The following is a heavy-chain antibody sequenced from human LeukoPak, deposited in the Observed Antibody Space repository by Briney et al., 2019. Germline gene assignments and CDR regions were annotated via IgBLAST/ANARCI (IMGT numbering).Heavy chain of an antibody. V-gene: IGHV3-21*04. CDR2: ISSSSSYI. CDR3: ARASGGPYYYDSSGSEYYYYGMDV. J-gene: IGHJ6*02. D-gene: IGHD3-22*01. CDR1: GFTFSSYS. Sequence: GGSLRLSCAASGFTFSSYSMNWVRQAPGKGLEWVSSISSSSSYIYYADSVKGRFTISRDNAKNSLYLQMNSLRAEDTAVYYCARASGGPYYYDSSGSEYYYYGMDVWGQGTTVTVSS.